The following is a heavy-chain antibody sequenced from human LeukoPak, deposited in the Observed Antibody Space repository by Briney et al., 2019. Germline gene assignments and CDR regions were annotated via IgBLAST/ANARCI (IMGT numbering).Heavy chain of an antibody. V-gene: IGHV3-74*01. Sequence: GGSLRLSCAASGFTFSNNWMHWVRQAPGKGLVWVLRINSDGRTTTYAASVKGRFTISRDNAKNTLYLQMNSLRAEDTAVYHFAMIKEGWGQGTLVTVSS. CDR2: INSDGRTT. CDR3: AMIKEG. D-gene: IGHD3-22*01. J-gene: IGHJ4*02. CDR1: GFTFSNNW.